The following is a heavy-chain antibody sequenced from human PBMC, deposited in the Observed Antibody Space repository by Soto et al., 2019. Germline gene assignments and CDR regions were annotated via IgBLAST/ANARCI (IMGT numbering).Heavy chain of an antibody. Sequence: QVQLVQSGPEVKNPGASVKVSCKASGYTFKNYGIKWVRQAPGQGLEWVGWITTYNGNRYSAEKFQGRVTMTTDTSTSTTYMELKSLTSDETGVYYWVRDAQPKGVAADGASDSWGQGTLVTVSS. J-gene: IGHJ5*02. V-gene: IGHV1-18*01. D-gene: IGHD6-19*01. CDR2: ITTYNGNR. CDR1: GYTFKNYG. CDR3: VRDAQPKGVAADGASDS.